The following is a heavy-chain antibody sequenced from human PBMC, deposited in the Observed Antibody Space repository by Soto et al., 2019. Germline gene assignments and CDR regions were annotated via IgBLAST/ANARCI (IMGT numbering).Heavy chain of an antibody. J-gene: IGHJ4*02. Sequence: ASVKVSCKASGYTFTSYAMHWVRQAPGQRLEWMGWINAGNGNTKYSQKFQGRVTITRDASASTAYMELSSLRSEDTAVYYCAGNSSGWPYCDYCGQRTLVIVSS. D-gene: IGHD6-19*01. V-gene: IGHV1-3*01. CDR3: AGNSSGWPYCDY. CDR2: INAGNGNT. CDR1: GYTFTSYA.